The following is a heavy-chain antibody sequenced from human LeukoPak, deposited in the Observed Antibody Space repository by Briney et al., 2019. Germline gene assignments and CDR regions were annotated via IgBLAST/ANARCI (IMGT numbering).Heavy chain of an antibody. V-gene: IGHV4-59*11. CDR1: GGSISSHY. Sequence: SETLSPTCTVSGGSISSHYWSWIRQPPGKGLEWIGYIYYSGSTNYNPSLKSRVTISVDTSKNQFSLKLSSVTAADTAVYYCARRGDYYDSSGYYFDYWGQGTLVTVSS. D-gene: IGHD3-22*01. CDR3: ARRGDYYDSSGYYFDY. CDR2: IYYSGST. J-gene: IGHJ4*02.